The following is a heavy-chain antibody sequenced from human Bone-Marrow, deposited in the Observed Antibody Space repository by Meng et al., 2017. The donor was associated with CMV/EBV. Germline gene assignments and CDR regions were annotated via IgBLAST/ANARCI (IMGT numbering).Heavy chain of an antibody. CDR3: ARGEGPARWLQPKVSLDY. CDR1: GGSFSGYY. D-gene: IGHD5-24*01. V-gene: IGHV4-34*01. Sequence: QVQLQQWGAGLLKPSETLSLTCAVYGGSFSGYYWSWIRQPPGKGLEWIGEINHSGSTNYNPSLKSRVTISVDTSKNQFSLKLSSVTAADTAVYYCARGEGPARWLQPKVSLDYWGQGTLVTVSS. CDR2: INHSGST. J-gene: IGHJ4*02.